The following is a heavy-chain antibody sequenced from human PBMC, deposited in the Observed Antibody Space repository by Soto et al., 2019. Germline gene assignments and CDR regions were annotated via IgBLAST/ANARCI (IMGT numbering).Heavy chain of an antibody. Sequence: QVQLQESGPGLVKPSETLSLTCTVSGGSISSYYWSWIRQPPGKGLEWIGYIYDSGSTNYNPSLKSRVHISVETSKNQFSLKLSSVTAADTAVYYCARHDCSGGSCYAYFDYWGQGTLVTVSS. D-gene: IGHD2-15*01. V-gene: IGHV4-59*08. CDR3: ARHDCSGGSCYAYFDY. CDR1: GGSISSYY. CDR2: IYDSGST. J-gene: IGHJ4*02.